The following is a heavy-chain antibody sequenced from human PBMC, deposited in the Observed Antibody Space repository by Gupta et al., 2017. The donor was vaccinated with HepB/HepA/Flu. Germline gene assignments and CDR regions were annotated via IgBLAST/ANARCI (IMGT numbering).Heavy chain of an antibody. J-gene: IGHJ6*03. D-gene: IGHD3-22*01. CDR1: GGSFSGYY. Sequence: QVQLQQWGAGLLKPSETLSLTCAVYGGSFSGYYWRWIRQRPGKGLEWIGEINHSGSTNYNPALKSRVTISGDTSKNQFSLKLSSVTAADTAVYYGARGNKIEHYYYYYMDVWGKGTTVTVSS. V-gene: IGHV4-34*01. CDR3: ARGNKIEHYYYYYMDV. CDR2: INHSGST.